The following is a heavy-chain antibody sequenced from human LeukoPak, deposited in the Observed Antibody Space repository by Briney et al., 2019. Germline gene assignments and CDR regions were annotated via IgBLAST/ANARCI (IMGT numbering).Heavy chain of an antibody. Sequence: GGSLRLSCAASGFTFSNYAMSWVRQAPGRGLEWVSAISGSGGSTYYADSVKGRFTISRDNSKNTLYLQMNGLRAEDTAVYYCAKYGSRSGSNWFDPWGQGTLVTVSS. CDR1: GFTFSNYA. J-gene: IGHJ5*02. CDR3: AKYGSRSGSNWFDP. V-gene: IGHV3-23*01. D-gene: IGHD3-10*01. CDR2: ISGSGGST.